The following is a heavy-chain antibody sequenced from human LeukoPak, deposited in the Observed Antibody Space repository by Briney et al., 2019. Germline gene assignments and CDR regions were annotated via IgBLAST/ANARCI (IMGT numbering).Heavy chain of an antibody. CDR3: VKNFGITPYYFDH. Sequence: GGSLRLSCAASGFTFNNYAMIWVRQAPGKGLEWVSGISGPGINTYDADSVKGRFTISRDNSKNTVYLQMNSLRADDTALYYCVKNFGITPYYFDHWGQGTLVTVSS. J-gene: IGHJ4*02. CDR1: GFTFNNYA. CDR2: ISGPGINT. D-gene: IGHD3-16*01. V-gene: IGHV3-23*01.